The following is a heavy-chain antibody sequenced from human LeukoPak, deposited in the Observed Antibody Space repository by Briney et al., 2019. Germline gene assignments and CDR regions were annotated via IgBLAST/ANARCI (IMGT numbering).Heavy chain of an antibody. Sequence: GGSLRLSCAASGFTFSSYAMSWVRQAPGKGLEWVSTISGSGGSTYYADSVKGRFTISRDNSKNTLYLQMNSLRAEDTAVYYCARSIAARRMTYYYGMDVWGQGTTVTVSS. CDR3: ARSIAARRMTYYYGMDV. CDR2: ISGSGGST. V-gene: IGHV3-23*01. J-gene: IGHJ6*02. CDR1: GFTFSSYA. D-gene: IGHD6-6*01.